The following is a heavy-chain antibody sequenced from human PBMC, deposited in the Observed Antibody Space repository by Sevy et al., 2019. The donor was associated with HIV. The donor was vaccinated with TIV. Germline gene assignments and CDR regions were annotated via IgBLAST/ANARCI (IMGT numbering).Heavy chain of an antibody. J-gene: IGHJ1*01. CDR2: ISSNGGST. Sequence: GSLRLSCAASGFTFSSYAMHWVRQAPGKGLEYVSAISSNGGSTYYANSVKGRFTISRDNSKNTLYLQMGSLRAEDMAVYYCARGPSPLNFWSGQIAEYFQHWGQGTLVTVSS. CDR1: GFTFSSYA. D-gene: IGHD3-3*01. CDR3: ARGPSPLNFWSGQIAEYFQH. V-gene: IGHV3-64*01.